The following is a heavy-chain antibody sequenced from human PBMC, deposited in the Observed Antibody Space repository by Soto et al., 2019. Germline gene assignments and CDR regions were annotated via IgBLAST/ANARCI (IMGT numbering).Heavy chain of an antibody. V-gene: IGHV3-30*18. Sequence: PGGSLRLSCAASGFTFSSYGIHWVRQAPGKGLEWVAVISYDGSNKYYADSVKGRFTISRDNSKNTLYLQMNSLRAEDTAVYYCAKDSYYSSGGNLGYFDYWGQGTLVTVSS. CDR2: ISYDGSNK. J-gene: IGHJ4*02. D-gene: IGHD6-19*01. CDR1: GFTFSSYG. CDR3: AKDSYYSSGGNLGYFDY.